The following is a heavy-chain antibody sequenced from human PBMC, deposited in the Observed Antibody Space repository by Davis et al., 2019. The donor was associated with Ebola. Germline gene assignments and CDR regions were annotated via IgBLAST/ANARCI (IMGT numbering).Heavy chain of an antibody. D-gene: IGHD4-23*01. CDR3: ARASQKNLVNLAWFDP. CDR1: GFTFSSYA. V-gene: IGHV3-7*03. CDR2: IKQDGSEK. J-gene: IGHJ5*02. Sequence: GESLKISCAASGFTFSSYAMSWVRQAPGKGLEWVANIKQDGSEKYYVDSVKGRFTISRDNAKNSLYLQMNSLRADDTAVYYCARASQKNLVNLAWFDPWGQGTLVTVSS.